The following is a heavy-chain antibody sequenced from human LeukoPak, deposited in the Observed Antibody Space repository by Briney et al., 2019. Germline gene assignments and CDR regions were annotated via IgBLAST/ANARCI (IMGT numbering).Heavy chain of an antibody. CDR3: ARIRPVTTGLKGYYFDY. J-gene: IGHJ4*02. D-gene: IGHD1-1*01. CDR2: MNPKTGKT. V-gene: IGHV1-8*03. Sequence: ASVKVSCKASGGTFSSYAINWVRQAAGRGLEWVGWMNPKTGKTAYARNLQGRVTITRDTSISTAYMDLSALRSEDTAVYYCARIRPVTTGLKGYYFDYWGQGTLVTVSS. CDR1: GGTFSSYA.